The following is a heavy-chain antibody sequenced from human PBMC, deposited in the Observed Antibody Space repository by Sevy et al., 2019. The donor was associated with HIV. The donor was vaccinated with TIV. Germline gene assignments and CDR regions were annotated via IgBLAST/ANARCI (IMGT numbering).Heavy chain of an antibody. CDR3: AKEGGSHYDTSGSFDD. V-gene: IGHV3-23*01. J-gene: IGHJ4*02. D-gene: IGHD3-22*01. Sequence: GESLKISCTTSGFTFRIYAMSWVRQAPGKGLEWVSAISGSGSSTYYADSVKGRFTISRDNSKNTMYLQMNSLRAEETSVFYCAKEGGSHYDTSGSFDDWGQGTRVTVSS. CDR2: ISGSGSST. CDR1: GFTFRIYA.